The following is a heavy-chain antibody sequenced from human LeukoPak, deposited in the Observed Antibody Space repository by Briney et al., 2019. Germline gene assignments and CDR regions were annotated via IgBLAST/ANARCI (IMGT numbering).Heavy chain of an antibody. CDR1: GYTFTNYY. Sequence: ASVKVSCKASGYTFTNYYIHWVRQAPGQGLEWMGMINPSSGSTSYAQKFQGKVTLTRDTSTNTVYMELSSLRSEDTAVYYCARGEMATINAFFDYWGQGTLVTVSS. V-gene: IGHV1-46*01. D-gene: IGHD5-24*01. CDR2: INPSSGST. CDR3: ARGEMATINAFFDY. J-gene: IGHJ4*02.